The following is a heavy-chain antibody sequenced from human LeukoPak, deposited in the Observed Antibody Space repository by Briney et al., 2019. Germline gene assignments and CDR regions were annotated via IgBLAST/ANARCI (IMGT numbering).Heavy chain of an antibody. Sequence: SDTLSLTCTVSGGSISSGSYYWGWIRQPAGKGLELIGRIYTSGSTNSNPSLKSRVTISVDTSKTHFSLQLSSVTAADTAVYYCARGPLGGSGWYYFDYWGQGTLVTVSS. V-gene: IGHV4-61*02. CDR1: GGSISSGSYY. CDR3: ARGPLGGSGWYYFDY. CDR2: IYTSGST. J-gene: IGHJ4*02. D-gene: IGHD6-19*01.